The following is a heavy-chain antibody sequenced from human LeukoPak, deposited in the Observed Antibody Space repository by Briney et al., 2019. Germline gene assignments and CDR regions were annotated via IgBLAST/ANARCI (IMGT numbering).Heavy chain of an antibody. D-gene: IGHD6-13*01. Sequence: GASVKVSCKASGYTFTGYYMHWVRQAPGQGLEWTGWINPNSGGTNYAQKFQGRVTMTRDTSISTAYMELSRLRSDDTAVYYCARAYGTYSSSDYFDYWGQGTLVTVSS. V-gene: IGHV1-2*02. CDR3: ARAYGTYSSSDYFDY. J-gene: IGHJ4*02. CDR1: GYTFTGYY. CDR2: INPNSGGT.